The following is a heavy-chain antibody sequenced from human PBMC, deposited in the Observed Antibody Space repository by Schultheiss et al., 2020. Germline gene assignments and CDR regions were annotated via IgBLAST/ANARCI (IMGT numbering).Heavy chain of an antibody. V-gene: IGHV3-11*01. J-gene: IGHJ4*02. CDR2: ISSSGSTI. CDR1: GFTFSSYW. D-gene: IGHD1-1*01. Sequence: GESLKISCTASGFTFSSYWMSWIRQAPGKGLEWVSYISSSGSTIYYADSVKGRFTISRDNAKNSLYLQMNSLRAEDTAVYYCARGFCCSNDEYYFDYWGQGTLVTVSS. CDR3: ARGFCCSNDEYYFDY.